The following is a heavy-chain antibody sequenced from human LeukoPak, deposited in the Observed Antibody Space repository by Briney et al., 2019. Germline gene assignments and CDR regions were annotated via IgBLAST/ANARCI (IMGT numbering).Heavy chain of an antibody. CDR3: ATSIAVTGTTGFDY. V-gene: IGHV1-2*02. J-gene: IGHJ4*02. CDR1: GYTFTGYY. CDR2: INPNSGGT. D-gene: IGHD6-19*01. Sequence: GASVKVSCKASGYTFTGYYMHWVRQAPGQGLEWMGWINPNSGGTNYAQRFQGRVTMTRDTSISTAYMELSRLRSDDTAVYYCATSIAVTGTTGFDYWGQGTLVTVSS.